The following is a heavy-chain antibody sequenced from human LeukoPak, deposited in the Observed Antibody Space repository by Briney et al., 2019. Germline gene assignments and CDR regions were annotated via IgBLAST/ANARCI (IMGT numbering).Heavy chain of an antibody. D-gene: IGHD2-2*01. Sequence: GGSLRLSCAASGFTFTNHAMSWVRQAPGKGLQWIAVISGGGRTTEYADSVRGRFTVSRDNSMNTLSLHMDSLRVEDTAIYYCAKNVVFTRYFDSWGQGTLVTVSS. V-gene: IGHV3-23*01. CDR1: GFTFTNHA. CDR2: ISGGGRTT. CDR3: AKNVVFTRYFDS. J-gene: IGHJ4*02.